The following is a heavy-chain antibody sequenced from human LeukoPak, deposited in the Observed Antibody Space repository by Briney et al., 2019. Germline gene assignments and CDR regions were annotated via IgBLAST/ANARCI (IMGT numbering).Heavy chain of an antibody. CDR2: INHGGST. CDR1: GGSFNNYY. D-gene: IGHD6-13*01. V-gene: IGHV4-34*01. CDR3: ARGYRQQLVAR. Sequence: SETLSHTCAVYGGSFNNYYYTWIRQTPGKGLEWIGEINHGGSTNYSPSLKSRVVISVDTSKNQISLRLSSVTAADTAVYYCARGYRQQLVARWGQGTQVTVSS. J-gene: IGHJ4*02.